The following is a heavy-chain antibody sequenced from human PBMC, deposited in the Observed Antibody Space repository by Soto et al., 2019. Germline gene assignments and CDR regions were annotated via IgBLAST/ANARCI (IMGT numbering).Heavy chain of an antibody. CDR3: GRDGVGATILGGFDP. V-gene: IGHV1-2*06. CDR2: INPRSGDT. Sequence: QVQLVQSGAEVKKPGASVKVSCKASGYTFIGYYIHWVRQAPGQGLEWMGRINPRSGDTTYAQKLQGRLTMTRDTSIGTAYMELSSLRSDDTAVYYCGRDGVGATILGGFDPWCEGALVTVSS. CDR1: GYTFIGYY. D-gene: IGHD1-26*01. J-gene: IGHJ5*02.